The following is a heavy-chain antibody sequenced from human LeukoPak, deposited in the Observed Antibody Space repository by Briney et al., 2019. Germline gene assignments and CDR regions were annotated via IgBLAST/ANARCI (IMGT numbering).Heavy chain of an antibody. CDR1: GYTFTGYY. V-gene: IGHV1-2*02. Sequence: ASVKVSCKASGYTFTGYYIHWVRRAPGQGLEWMGRINPSSGGTNYAQKFQGRVTMTRDTSISTAYMDLSRLRSDDTAVYFCARSNGGYDLYYYMDVWGKGTTVTVSS. CDR3: ARSNGGYDLYYYMDV. D-gene: IGHD5-12*01. J-gene: IGHJ6*03. CDR2: INPSSGGT.